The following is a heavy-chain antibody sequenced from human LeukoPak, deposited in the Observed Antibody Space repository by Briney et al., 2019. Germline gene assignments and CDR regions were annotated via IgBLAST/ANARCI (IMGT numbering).Heavy chain of an antibody. D-gene: IGHD5-18*01. CDR1: GFTFSSYW. V-gene: IGHV3-23*01. CDR2: ISGSGGST. CDR3: AVHHVDTAMVYWWGFFDY. Sequence: GGSLRLSCAASGFTFSSYWMHWFRQAPGKGLVWVSAISGSGGSTYYADSVKGRFTISRDNSKNTLYLQMNSLRAEDTAVYYCAVHHVDTAMVYWWGFFDYWGQGTLVTVSS. J-gene: IGHJ4*02.